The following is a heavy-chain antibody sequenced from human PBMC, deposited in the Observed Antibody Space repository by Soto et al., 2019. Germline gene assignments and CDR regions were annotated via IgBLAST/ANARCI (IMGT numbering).Heavy chain of an antibody. V-gene: IGHV1-69*06. J-gene: IGHJ4*02. Sequence: QVQLVQSGAEVKKPGSSVKVSRKASGGTFSSNAISWVRQAPGQGLEWMGGISPIYASPNYAQNFQGRVTVTADKATSTAYLELSRLKFADSAIYYCAVTVTGSRSPLAHWGRGTLVIVSS. CDR1: GGTFSSNA. CDR2: ISPIYASP. CDR3: AVTVTGSRSPLAH. D-gene: IGHD3-9*01.